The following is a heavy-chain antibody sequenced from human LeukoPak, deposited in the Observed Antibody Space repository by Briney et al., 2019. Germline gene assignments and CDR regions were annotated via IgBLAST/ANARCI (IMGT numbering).Heavy chain of an antibody. J-gene: IGHJ3*02. V-gene: IGHV4-4*07. D-gene: IGHD3-22*01. CDR3: ARERLRLAYYYDSSGQPFPPAFDI. Sequence: SETLSLTCTVSGGSISSYYWSWIRQPAGKGLEWIGRIYTSGSTYYNPSLKSRVTISVDTSKNQFSLKLSSVTAADTAVYYCARERLRLAYYYDSSGQPFPPAFDIWGQGTMVTVSS. CDR1: GGSISSYY. CDR2: IYTSGST.